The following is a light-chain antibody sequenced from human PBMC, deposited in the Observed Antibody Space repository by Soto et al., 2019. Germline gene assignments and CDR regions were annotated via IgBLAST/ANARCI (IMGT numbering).Light chain of an antibody. V-gene: IGKV1-39*01. CDR2: AAT. CDR1: QSVKKY. Sequence: DIQMTQSPSSLSASVGDRVTISCRASQSVKKYLNWYQQKPGNVPTLLIYAATTLQGGVPSRFNGSGFGTDFTVTISNLQPEDFDTYYCQQSFSTPLSFGGGTKVQIK. CDR3: QQSFSTPLS. J-gene: IGKJ4*01.